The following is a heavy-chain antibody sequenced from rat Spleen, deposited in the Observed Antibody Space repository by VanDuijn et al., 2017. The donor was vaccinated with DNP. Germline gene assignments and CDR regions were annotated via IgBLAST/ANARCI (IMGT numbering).Heavy chain of an antibody. CDR3: ARLLAGRSYYFDY. J-gene: IGHJ2*01. Sequence: EVQLVESGGGLVQPGRSLKLACVASGITFSSHWMFWTRQAPGKGLEWIASISTSGSRTYYPDSVKGRFTISRDNAKSTLYLQMNSLRSEDTATYYCARLLAGRSYYFDYWGQGVMVTVSS. CDR2: ISTSGSRT. CDR1: GITFSSHW. D-gene: IGHD1-4*01. V-gene: IGHV5-31*01.